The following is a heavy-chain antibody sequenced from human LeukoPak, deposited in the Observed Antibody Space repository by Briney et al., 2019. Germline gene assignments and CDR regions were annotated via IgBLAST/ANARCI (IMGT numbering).Heavy chain of an antibody. CDR1: GGTFSSYA. CDR3: ASEDTAAGFSN. J-gene: IGHJ4*02. D-gene: IGHD6-13*01. V-gene: IGHV1-69*04. CDR2: IIPILSIA. Sequence: SVKVSCKASGGTFSSYAISWVRQAPGQGLEWMGRIIPILSIANYAQKFQGRVTITADKSTSTAYMELSSLRSEDTAVYYCASEDTAAGFSNWGQGTLVTVSS.